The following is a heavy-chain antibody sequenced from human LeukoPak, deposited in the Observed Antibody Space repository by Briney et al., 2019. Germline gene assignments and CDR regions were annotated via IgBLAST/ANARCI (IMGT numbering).Heavy chain of an antibody. CDR2: MKEDGSEE. Sequence: GGSLRLSCAASGFTFSSQTMSWVRQAPGKGLEWVAKMKEDGSEEKYVDSVKGRFTISRDNGKKSLFLQMDSLRAEDTAVYYCAREVRGTPGPSYYYYMDVWGKGTTVTVSS. J-gene: IGHJ6*03. D-gene: IGHD3-10*01. CDR3: AREVRGTPGPSYYYYMDV. V-gene: IGHV3-7*01. CDR1: GFTFSSQT.